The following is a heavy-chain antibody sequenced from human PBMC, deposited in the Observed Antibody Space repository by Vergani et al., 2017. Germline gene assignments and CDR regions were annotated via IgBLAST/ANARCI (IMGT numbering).Heavy chain of an antibody. V-gene: IGHV1-18*04. Sequence: QVQLVQSGPEVKRPGASVKVSCKTSGYTFFNYGVNWIRRAPGQGFEWLGWIRADTGDTKYSERLQDRVTLTTDSSTNTAYMELRSLKSDDTAVCYCARDGTYYYGSGSFYLFDYWGQGTLVTVSS. CDR2: IRADTGDT. CDR3: ARDGTYYYGSGSFYLFDY. D-gene: IGHD3-10*01. CDR1: GYTFFNYG. J-gene: IGHJ4*02.